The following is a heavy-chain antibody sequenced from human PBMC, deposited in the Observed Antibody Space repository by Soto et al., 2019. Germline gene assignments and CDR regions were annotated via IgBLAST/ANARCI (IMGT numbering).Heavy chain of an antibody. J-gene: IGHJ4*02. D-gene: IGHD3-22*01. V-gene: IGHV1-24*01. CDR1: GYTLTELS. CDR2: FDPEDGET. CDR3: ATDFIYYYDSSGLAVDY. Sequence: SSVKVSCKVSGYTLTELSMHWVRQAPGKGLEWMGGFDPEDGETIYAQKFQGRVTMTEDTSTDTAYMELSSLRSEDTAVYYCATDFIYYYDSSGLAVDYWGQGTLVTVSS.